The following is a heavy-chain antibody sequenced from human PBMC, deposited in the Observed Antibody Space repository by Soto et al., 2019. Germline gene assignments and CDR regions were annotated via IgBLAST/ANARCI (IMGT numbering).Heavy chain of an antibody. CDR2: IYYSGST. J-gene: IGHJ2*01. CDR3: ARRAGDYWYFDL. V-gene: IGHV4-59*08. D-gene: IGHD4-17*01. CDR1: GGSISSYY. Sequence: QVQLQESGPGLVKPSETLSLTCIVSGGSISSYYWNWIRQPPGKGLEWIGYIYYSGSTNYNPPLKSRVSISVDTSKTQFSLKLSSVTAADTAVYYCARRAGDYWYFDLWGRGTLVTVSS.